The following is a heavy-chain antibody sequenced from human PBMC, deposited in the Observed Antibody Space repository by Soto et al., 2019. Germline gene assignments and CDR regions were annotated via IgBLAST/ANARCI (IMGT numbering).Heavy chain of an antibody. CDR3: ARGPRDGYKYYYYYYGLDV. Sequence: SVKVPCKASGCTFSSYAISWVRQAPGQGLAWMGGIIPIFGTANYAQKFQGRVTITADESTSTAYMELSSLRSEDTAEYYCARGPRDGYKYYYYYYGLDVWGQGTTVTVSS. CDR1: GCTFSSYA. V-gene: IGHV1-69*13. CDR2: IIPIFGTA. D-gene: IGHD5-12*01. J-gene: IGHJ6*02.